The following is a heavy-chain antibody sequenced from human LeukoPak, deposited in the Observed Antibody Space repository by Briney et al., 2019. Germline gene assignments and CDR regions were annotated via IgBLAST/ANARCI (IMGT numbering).Heavy chain of an antibody. Sequence: SETLSLTCAVYGGSFSGYYWSWIRQPPGKGLEWIGEINHSGSTNYNPSLKSRVTISVDTSKNQFSLKLSSVTAADTAVYYCARTPGWMVRGVNWFDPWGQGTLVTVSS. D-gene: IGHD3-10*01. CDR1: GGSFSGYY. CDR3: ARTPGWMVRGVNWFDP. J-gene: IGHJ5*02. CDR2: INHSGST. V-gene: IGHV4-34*01.